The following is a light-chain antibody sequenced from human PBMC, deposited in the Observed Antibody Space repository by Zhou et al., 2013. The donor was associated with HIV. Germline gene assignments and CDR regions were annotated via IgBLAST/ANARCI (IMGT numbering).Light chain of an antibody. CDR1: QGIDNH. CDR2: AAS. V-gene: IGKV1-27*01. J-gene: IGKJ1*01. Sequence: DVQMTQSPSSLSASVGDRVTITFRSSQGIDNHLAWYQQKPGKVPKLLIYAASTLQSGVPSRFSGSGSGTDFTLTISSLQPEDVATYYCQKYNSDPRTFGPGTKVEIK. CDR3: QKYNSDPRT.